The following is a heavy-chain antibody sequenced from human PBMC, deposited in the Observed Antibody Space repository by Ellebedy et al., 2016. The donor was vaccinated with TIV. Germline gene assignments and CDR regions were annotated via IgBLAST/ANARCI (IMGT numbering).Heavy chain of an antibody. V-gene: IGHV3-23*01. Sequence: GESLKISCVVSGFSFRTYGMTWVRQAPGKGLEWVSLISGGGDTPHYADSVKGRFTISRDNVKNSLYLQMNSLRSEDTAVYYCATLVLTDYDAFDVWGQGTMVTVSS. J-gene: IGHJ3*01. D-gene: IGHD3-9*01. CDR3: ATLVLTDYDAFDV. CDR1: GFSFRTYG. CDR2: ISGGGDTP.